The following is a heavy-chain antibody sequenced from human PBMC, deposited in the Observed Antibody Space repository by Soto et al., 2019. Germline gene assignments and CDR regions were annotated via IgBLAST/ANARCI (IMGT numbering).Heavy chain of an antibody. Sequence: QVQLQESGPGLVKPSETLSLTCTVSNGSISPYYWSWIRQPPGKGLEWIGYIYFGGTTTYNPSLKGRVTISVDASKNQFSLKLTSVTAADTAVYYCARLGGYFQALDSWGQGTLVTVSS. CDR2: IYFGGTT. CDR3: ARLGGYFQALDS. CDR1: NGSISPYY. V-gene: IGHV4-59*08. J-gene: IGHJ4*02. D-gene: IGHD3-22*01.